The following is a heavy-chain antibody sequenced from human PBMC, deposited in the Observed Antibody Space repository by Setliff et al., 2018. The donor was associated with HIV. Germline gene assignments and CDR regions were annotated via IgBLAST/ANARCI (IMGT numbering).Heavy chain of an antibody. J-gene: IGHJ5*02. CDR1: GYSLTELS. CDR2: FDPDDGET. V-gene: IGHV1-24*01. Sequence: ASVKVSCKVSGYSLTELSMHWVRQAPGKGLEWMGGFDPDDGETVYAQQFQGRVTMTEDTSTDTAYMEPTSLRSEDTAMYYCAPVSSGWFDPWGQGTLVTVSS. D-gene: IGHD6-25*01. CDR3: APVSSGWFDP.